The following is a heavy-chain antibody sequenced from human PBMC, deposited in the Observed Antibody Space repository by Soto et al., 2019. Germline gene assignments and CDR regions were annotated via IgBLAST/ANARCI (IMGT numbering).Heavy chain of an antibody. J-gene: IGHJ4*02. CDR2: VSSSSSYI. CDR3: ARDSIFGVPNLPNFDY. D-gene: IGHD3-3*01. V-gene: IGHV3-21*01. CDR1: GFTFSSYS. Sequence: PGGSLRLSCAASGFTFSSYSMNWVRQAPGKGLEWVSSVSSSSSYIYYADSVKGRFTISRDNAKNSLYLQMNSLRAEDTAVYYCARDSIFGVPNLPNFDYWGQGTLVTSPQ.